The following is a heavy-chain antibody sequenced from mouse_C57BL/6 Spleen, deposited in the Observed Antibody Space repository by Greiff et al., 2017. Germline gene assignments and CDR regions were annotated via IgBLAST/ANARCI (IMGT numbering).Heavy chain of an antibody. J-gene: IGHJ2*01. CDR1: GYSITSDY. CDR2: ISYSGST. CDR3: ASYCGNYFDY. V-gene: IGHV3-8*01. Sequence: EVKLMESGPGLAKPSQTLSLTCSVTGYSITSDYWNWIRKFPGNKLEYMGYISYSGSTYYNPSLNSRISITRDTSKNQYYLQLNSVTTEDTAAYYCASYCGNYFDYWGQGTTLTVSS. D-gene: IGHD1-1*02.